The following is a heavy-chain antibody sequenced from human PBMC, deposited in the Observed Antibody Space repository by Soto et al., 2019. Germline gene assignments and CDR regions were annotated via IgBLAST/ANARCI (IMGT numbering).Heavy chain of an antibody. V-gene: IGHV4-30-4*01. Sequence: PPGKGLEWIGYIYYSGSTYYNPSLKSRVTISVDTSKNQFSLKLSSVTAADTAVYYCARDLLYYDILTGDYYYYGMDVWGQGTRVTVSS. J-gene: IGHJ6*02. CDR3: ARDLLYYDILTGDYYYYGMDV. D-gene: IGHD3-9*01. CDR2: IYYSGST.